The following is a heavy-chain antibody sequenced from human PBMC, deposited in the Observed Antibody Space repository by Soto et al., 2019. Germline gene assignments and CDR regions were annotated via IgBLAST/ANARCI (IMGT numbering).Heavy chain of an antibody. CDR2: VSSSGNS. D-gene: IGHD1-20*01. V-gene: IGHV4-31*06. Sequence: SETLSLTCTVSGDSISSATHYWNWIRQHPGKGLEWIGYVSSSGNSYYSPSLKSRVFMSVDTSKNLFSLKLSSVPAADTAIYYCINSQGLSSADSW. CDR3: INSQGLSSADS. J-gene: IGHJ5*01. CDR1: GDSISSATHY.